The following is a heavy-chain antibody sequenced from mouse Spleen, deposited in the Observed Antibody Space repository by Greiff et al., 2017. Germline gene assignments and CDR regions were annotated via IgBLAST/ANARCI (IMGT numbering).Heavy chain of an antibody. J-gene: IGHJ3*01. D-gene: IGHD2-1*01. V-gene: IGHV7-3*01. CDR3: ARYTDGNYFDY. Sequence: DVKLVESGGGLVQPGGSLSLSCAASGFTFTDYYMNWVRQPPGKALEWLGFIRNKAHGYTTEYSASVKGRFTISRDNSQNILYLQMNALRTEDSATYYCARYTDGNYFDYWGQGTLVTVSA. CDR1: GFTFTDYY. CDR2: IRNKAHGYTT.